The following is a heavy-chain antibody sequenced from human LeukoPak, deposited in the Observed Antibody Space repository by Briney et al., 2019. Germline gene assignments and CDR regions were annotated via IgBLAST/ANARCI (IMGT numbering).Heavy chain of an antibody. CDR3: ARCGAGDYDNHHNPYYNYMDV. D-gene: IGHD3-9*01. CDR2: VIPIFGTT. V-gene: IGHV1-69*13. J-gene: IGHJ6*03. CDR1: GGTFSSDA. Sequence: ASVKVSCKASGGTFSSDAISWVRQAPGQGLEWMGGVIPIFGTTEYAQKFQGRITISSDESTSTAYMELHTLTSDDTAVYFCARCGAGDYDNHHNPYYNYMDVWGKGTTVTV.